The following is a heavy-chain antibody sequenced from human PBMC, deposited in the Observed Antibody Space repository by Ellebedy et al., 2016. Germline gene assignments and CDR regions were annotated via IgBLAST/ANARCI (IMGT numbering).Heavy chain of an antibody. CDR3: ARRATVSYYGIDL. V-gene: IGHV3-30*19. J-gene: IGHJ6*02. CDR1: GFTFSSYG. CDR2: ISYDGSNK. D-gene: IGHD4-11*01. Sequence: GGSLRLSCAASGFTFSSYGMQWVRQAPGKGLEWVAVISYDGSNKYYADSVKGRFTISRDNSKNTLYLQMNSLRAEDTAVYYCARRATVSYYGIDLWGQGTTVTVSS.